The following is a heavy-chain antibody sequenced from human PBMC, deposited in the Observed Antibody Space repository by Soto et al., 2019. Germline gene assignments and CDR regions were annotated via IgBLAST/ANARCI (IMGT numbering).Heavy chain of an antibody. J-gene: IGHJ4*02. CDR3: ANQQANYDFWSGYYLTLFDY. CDR2: ISGSGGST. Sequence: GYLRLSCAGSGFTLSSYAMSWVRQAPGKGLEWVSAISGSGGSTYYADSVKGRFTISRDNSKNTLYLQMNSLRAEDTAVYYCANQQANYDFWSGYYLTLFDYWGQGTLVTVSS. V-gene: IGHV3-23*01. D-gene: IGHD3-3*01. CDR1: GFTLSSYA.